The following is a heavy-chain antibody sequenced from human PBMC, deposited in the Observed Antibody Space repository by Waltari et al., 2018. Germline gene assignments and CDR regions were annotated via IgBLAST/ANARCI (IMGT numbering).Heavy chain of an antibody. V-gene: IGHV4-39*01. J-gene: IGHJ3*02. CDR3: ARQGGEDAFDI. CDR2: IYYSGST. D-gene: IGHD3-16*01. CDR1: GGPLSSSSSY. Sequence: QLQLQESGPGLVKPSETLSLPCPVPGGPLSSSSSYWGRIRQPPGKGLEWIGSIYYSGSTYYNPSLKSRVTISVDTSKNQFSLKLSSVTAADTAVYYCARQGGEDAFDIWGQGTMVTVSS.